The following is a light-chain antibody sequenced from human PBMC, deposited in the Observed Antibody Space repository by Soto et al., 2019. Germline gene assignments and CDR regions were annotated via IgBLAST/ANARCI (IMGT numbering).Light chain of an antibody. J-gene: IGKJ1*01. CDR1: QSVSSIY. CDR3: QQYGSSPTWT. V-gene: IGKV3-20*01. CDR2: DAS. Sequence: EIVLTQSPGTLSLSPGERSTLSFMASQSVSSIYLAWYQQKPGQAPRLLIYDASNRATGIPDRFSGSGSGTDFTLTISRLEPEDSAVYYCQQYGSSPTWTFGQGTKVDI.